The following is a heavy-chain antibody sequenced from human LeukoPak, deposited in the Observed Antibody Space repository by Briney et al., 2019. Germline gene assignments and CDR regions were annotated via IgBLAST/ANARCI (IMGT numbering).Heavy chain of an antibody. CDR3: ARDREGLAYFDY. Sequence: GASVTVSCKASGYTFTRKFIHWVRQAPGQGLEWMGWIDPNSGGTDYAQKFRGRVTMTRDTSTSTAYMDLSSLISDDTAVYYCARDREGLAYFDYWGQGTLVTVSS. D-gene: IGHD3/OR15-3a*01. CDR1: GYTFTRKF. CDR2: IDPNSGGT. V-gene: IGHV1-2*02. J-gene: IGHJ4*02.